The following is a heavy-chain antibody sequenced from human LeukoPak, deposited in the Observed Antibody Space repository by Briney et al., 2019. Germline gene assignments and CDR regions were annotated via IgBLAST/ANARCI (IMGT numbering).Heavy chain of an antibody. D-gene: IGHD6-19*01. CDR1: GGSLSSGDYY. Sequence: SETLSLTCTVSGGSLSSGDYYWSWIRQPPGKGLEWIGYIYYSGSTYYNPSLKSRVTISVDTSKNQFSLKLSSVTAADTATYYCARETSLAGFASGLGFNYWGQGILVTVSS. J-gene: IGHJ4*02. V-gene: IGHV4-30-4*02. CDR3: ARETSLAGFASGLGFNY. CDR2: IYYSGST.